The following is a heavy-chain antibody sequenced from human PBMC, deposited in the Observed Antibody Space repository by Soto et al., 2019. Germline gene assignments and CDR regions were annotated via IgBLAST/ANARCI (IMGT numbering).Heavy chain of an antibody. D-gene: IGHD3-22*01. J-gene: IGHJ6*02. Sequence: GGSLRLSCAASGFPVSSNYMSWVRQAPGKGLEWVSVIYSSGSTNYADSVKGRFTISRHNSKNTVYLQMNSLRAEDTAVYYCASRGSPETRVVAGIFSPQAYGMDVWGQGTTVTVSS. CDR2: IYSSGST. V-gene: IGHV3-53*04. CDR1: GFPVSSNY. CDR3: ASRGSPETRVVAGIFSPQAYGMDV.